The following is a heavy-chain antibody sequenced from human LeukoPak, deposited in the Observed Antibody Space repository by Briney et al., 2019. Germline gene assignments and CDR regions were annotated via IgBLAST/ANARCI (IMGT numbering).Heavy chain of an antibody. CDR3: ARDGSSSSIDY. CDR1: GYSISSGYY. J-gene: IGHJ4*02. CDR2: IYHSGST. V-gene: IGHV4-38-2*02. Sequence: SETLSLTCTVSGYSISSGYYWGWIRQPPGKGLEWIGSIYHSGSTYYNPSLKSRVTISVDTSKNQFSLKLSSVTAADTAVYYCARDGSSSSIDYWGQGTLVTASS. D-gene: IGHD6-6*01.